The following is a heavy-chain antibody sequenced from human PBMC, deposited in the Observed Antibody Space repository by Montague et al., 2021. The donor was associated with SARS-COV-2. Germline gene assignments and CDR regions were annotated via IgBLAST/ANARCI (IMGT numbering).Heavy chain of an antibody. CDR2: IYTSGTT. CDR3: ARAHSGSWAHLDN. CDR1: GGSISSGSYY. Sequence: TLSLTCTVSGGSISSGSYYWSWIRQPAGKGLEWIERIYTSGTTDFSFSLKSRVTISVDTSKNLFSLKLTSVTAADTAVYYCARAHSGSWAHLDNWGQGSLVRVSS. V-gene: IGHV4-61*02. J-gene: IGHJ4*02. D-gene: IGHD5-12*01.